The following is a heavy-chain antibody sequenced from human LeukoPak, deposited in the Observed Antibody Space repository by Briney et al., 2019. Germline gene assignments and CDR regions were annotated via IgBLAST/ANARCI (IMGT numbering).Heavy chain of an antibody. CDR3: ARDPGDYFDY. Sequence: GGSLRLSCAASGFTFSSYAMHWVRQAPGKGLEWVALISYDGSNKYYADSVKARFIISRDNSKNTVYLQMNSLRVEDTAVYYCARDPGDYFDYWGQGTLVTASS. CDR2: ISYDGSNK. V-gene: IGHV3-30*04. J-gene: IGHJ4*02. CDR1: GFTFSSYA.